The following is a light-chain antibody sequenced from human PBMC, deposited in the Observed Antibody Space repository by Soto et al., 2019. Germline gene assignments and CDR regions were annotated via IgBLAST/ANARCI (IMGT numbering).Light chain of an antibody. V-gene: IGKV1-39*01. Sequence: DIQMTQSPSSLSASVGDRVTIFCRASQNSGTFLNWYQQKPGKAPKLLIFAASSLHSGVPSRFSGSGSGTDFTFTISSLQPEDVATYYCQQSLSIPPTFGQGTKVAIK. CDR3: QQSLSIPPT. CDR1: QNSGTF. CDR2: AAS. J-gene: IGKJ1*01.